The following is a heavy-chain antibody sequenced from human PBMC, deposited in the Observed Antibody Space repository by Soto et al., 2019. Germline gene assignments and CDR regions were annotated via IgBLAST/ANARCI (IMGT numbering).Heavy chain of an antibody. D-gene: IGHD4-17*01. J-gene: IGHJ6*02. Sequence: GASLKVSCKASVYTFTGYYMHWVRQAPGQGLEWMGWINPNSGGTNYAQKFQGWVTMTRDTSISTAYMELSRLRSDDTAVYYCARGDYVFYYGMDVWGQGTTVTVSS. CDR1: VYTFTGYY. CDR2: INPNSGGT. CDR3: ARGDYVFYYGMDV. V-gene: IGHV1-2*04.